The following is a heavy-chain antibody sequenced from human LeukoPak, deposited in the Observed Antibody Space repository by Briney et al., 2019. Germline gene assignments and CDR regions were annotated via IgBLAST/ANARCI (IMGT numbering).Heavy chain of an antibody. Sequence: AGGSLRLSCAASGFTFSSYWMSWVRQAPGKGLEWVANIRQDGNEEYYVDSVKGRFTISRDNAKNSLYLQMNSLRDEDTAVYYCASLQWNDYDTSGFDYWGQGTLVTVSS. V-gene: IGHV3-7*05. CDR1: GFTFSSYW. J-gene: IGHJ4*02. D-gene: IGHD3-22*01. CDR2: IRQDGNEE. CDR3: ASLQWNDYDTSGFDY.